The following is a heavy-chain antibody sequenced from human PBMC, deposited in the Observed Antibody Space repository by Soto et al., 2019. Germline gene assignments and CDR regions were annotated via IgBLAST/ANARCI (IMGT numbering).Heavy chain of an antibody. D-gene: IGHD3-3*01. CDR2: INGGNGNT. V-gene: IGHV1-3*01. J-gene: IGHJ4*02. CDR3: ARNYDFWSSPLDY. CDR1: GYSFKSYA. Sequence: ASVKVSCKASGYSFKSYAMHWVRQAPGQRLEWMGWINGGNGNTKYSQKFQGRVTVTRDTSASTAYMELNSLRFEDTAVYYCARNYDFWSSPLDYWGQGTLVTVSS.